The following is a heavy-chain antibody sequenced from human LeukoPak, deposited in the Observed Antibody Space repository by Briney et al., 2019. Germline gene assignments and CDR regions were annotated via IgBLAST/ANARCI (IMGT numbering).Heavy chain of an antibody. J-gene: IGHJ3*02. D-gene: IGHD3-10*01. CDR3: ARDAAWFGELLDAFDI. CDR2: IKQDGSEK. CDR1: GFTLSSYW. Sequence: GGSLRLSCAASGFTLSSYWMSWVRQAPGKGLEWVANIKQDGSEKYYVDSVKGRFTISRDNAKNSLYLQMNSLRAEDTAEYYCARDAAWFGELLDAFDIWGQGTMVTVSS. V-gene: IGHV3-7*03.